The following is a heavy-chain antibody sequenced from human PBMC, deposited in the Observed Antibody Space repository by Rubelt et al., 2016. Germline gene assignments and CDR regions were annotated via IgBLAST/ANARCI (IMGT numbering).Heavy chain of an antibody. D-gene: IGHD4-23*01. CDR2: ITWVGGTT. Sequence: EVQLLESGGGLVQPGGSLRLSCVASGFTFDHYGMSWVRQAPGKGLEWVSGITWVGGTTGYADSVKGRFPISRDKAKMALYLPMSSLRAEDTAVYYCGRDWGKGNSYYIDVWGKGTTVTVSS. CDR1: GFTFDHYG. CDR3: GRDWGKGNSYYIDV. V-gene: IGHV3-20*04. J-gene: IGHJ6*03.